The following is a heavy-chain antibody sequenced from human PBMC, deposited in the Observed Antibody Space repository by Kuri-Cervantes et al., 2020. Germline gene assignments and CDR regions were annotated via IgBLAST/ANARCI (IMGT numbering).Heavy chain of an antibody. D-gene: IGHD3-22*01. V-gene: IGHV3-11*04. CDR3: AKGGVTMILDY. J-gene: IGHJ4*02. CDR1: GFTFSDYY. Sequence: GESLKISCAASGFTFSDYYMSWIRQAPGKGLEWXSYISSSGSTIYYADSVKGRFTIXRDNSKNTLYLQMHSLRGEDTAVYYCAKGGVTMILDYWGQGALVTVSS. CDR2: ISSSGSTI.